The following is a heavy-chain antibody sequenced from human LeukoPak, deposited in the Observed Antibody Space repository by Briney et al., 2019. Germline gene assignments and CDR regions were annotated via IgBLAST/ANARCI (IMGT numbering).Heavy chain of an antibody. CDR2: ISYDGSNK. D-gene: IGHD3-10*01. J-gene: IGHJ4*02. CDR1: GFTFSSYA. Sequence: PGGSLRLSCAASGFTFSSYAMHWVRQAPGKGLEWVAVISYDGSNKYYADSVKGRFTISRDNAKNTLYLQMNSLRAEDTAVYYCAGGNYDYADLWGQGTLVTVSS. CDR3: AGGNYDYADL. V-gene: IGHV3-30*04.